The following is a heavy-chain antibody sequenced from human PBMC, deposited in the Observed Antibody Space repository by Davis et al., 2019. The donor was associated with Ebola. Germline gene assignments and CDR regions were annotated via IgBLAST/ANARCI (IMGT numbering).Heavy chain of an antibody. V-gene: IGHV1-46*01. CDR1: GYTFTSYY. Sequence: ASVKVSCKASGYTFTSYYMHWVRQAPGQGLEWMGIINPSGGSTSYAQKFQGRVTMTRDTSTSTVYMELSSLRSEDTAVYYCARDSPYYYGSGSYAAEYFDYWGQGTLVTVSS. CDR3: ARDSPYYYGSGSYAAEYFDY. J-gene: IGHJ4*02. CDR2: INPSGGST. D-gene: IGHD3-10*01.